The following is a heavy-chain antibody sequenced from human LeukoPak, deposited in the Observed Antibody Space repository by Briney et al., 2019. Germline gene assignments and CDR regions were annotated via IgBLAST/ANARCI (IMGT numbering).Heavy chain of an antibody. CDR3: TTGGYGGQFDY. J-gene: IGHJ4*02. D-gene: IGHD5-12*01. CDR1: GFTFSDYY. CDR2: ISSSSSDT. V-gene: IGHV3-11*05. Sequence: GGSLRLSCAASGFTFSDYYMSWIRQAPGKGLEWVSYISSSSSDTNYADSVKGRFTISRDNAKNSLYLQMNSLKTEDTAVYYCTTGGYGGQFDYWGQGTLVTVSS.